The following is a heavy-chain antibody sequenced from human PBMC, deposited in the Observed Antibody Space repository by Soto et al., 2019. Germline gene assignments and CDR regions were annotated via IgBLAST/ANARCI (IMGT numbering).Heavy chain of an antibody. V-gene: IGHV1-69*01. CDR3: ARVRCVNGSCHTADYGMDV. D-gene: IGHD2-8*01. Sequence: QVQLVQSGAEVKKPGSSVKVSCKASGDVIRSYGINWVRQAPGQGLEWMGGIIPISGTTNYAQKFQGRVAITADESTDTVYMELSRLRSEDTAVYFCARVRCVNGSCHTADYGMDVWGQGTTVTVSS. J-gene: IGHJ6*01. CDR1: GDVIRSYG. CDR2: IIPISGTT.